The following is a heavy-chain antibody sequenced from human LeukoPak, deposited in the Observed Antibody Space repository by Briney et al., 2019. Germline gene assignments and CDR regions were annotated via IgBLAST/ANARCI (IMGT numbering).Heavy chain of an antibody. J-gene: IGHJ4*02. CDR1: GGTFSNYA. V-gene: IGHV1-69*06. CDR3: ATGGPALLWFGED. CDR2: IMPIFGTG. Sequence: ASVKVSCKASGGTFSNYAISWVRQAPGQGLEWMGGIMPIFGTGKNAQKFQGRVTITADKSTSTAYMELSSLRSEDTAVYYCATGGPALLWFGEDWGQGTLVTVSS. D-gene: IGHD3-10*01.